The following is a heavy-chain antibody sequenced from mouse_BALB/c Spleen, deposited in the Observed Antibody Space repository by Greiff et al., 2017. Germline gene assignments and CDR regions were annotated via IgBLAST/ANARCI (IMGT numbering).Heavy chain of an antibody. J-gene: IGHJ1*01. V-gene: IGHV1-7*01. Sequence: VQLQQSGAELAKPGASVKMSCKASGYTFTSYWMHWVKQRPGQGLEWIGYINPSTGYTEYNQKFKDKATLTADKSSSTAYMQLSSLTSEDSAVYYCARGGVYGNYYWYFDVWGAGTTVTVSS. D-gene: IGHD2-10*02. CDR1: GYTFTSYW. CDR3: ARGGVYGNYYWYFDV. CDR2: INPSTGYT.